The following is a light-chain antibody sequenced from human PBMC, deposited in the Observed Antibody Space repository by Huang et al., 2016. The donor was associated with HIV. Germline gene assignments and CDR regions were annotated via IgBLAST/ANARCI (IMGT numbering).Light chain of an antibody. CDR1: QDIGNF. J-gene: IGKJ1*01. CDR3: QRYDTAPRA. V-gene: IGKV1-27*01. CDR2: RAS. Sequence: DIQMTQSPPSLSASQGVRVTLTCRASQDIGNFLAWFQQKPGGAPKLLIFRASTLHLGVPSRFTGRVSGTEFTLTITNLQPEDVATYYCQRYDTAPRAFGPGTKVDI.